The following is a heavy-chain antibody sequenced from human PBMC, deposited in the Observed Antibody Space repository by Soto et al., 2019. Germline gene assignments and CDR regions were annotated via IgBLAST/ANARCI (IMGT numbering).Heavy chain of an antibody. J-gene: IGHJ6*03. D-gene: IGHD6-6*01. CDR3: ARGGVRYSSSSRDYYYYMDV. Sequence: QVQLVQSGAEVKKPGASVKVSCKASGYTFTGYYMHWVRQAPGQGLEWMGWINPNSGGTNYAQKFQGWVTMTRDTSSSTAYMELSRLSSDDTAVYYCARGGVRYSSSSRDYYYYMDVWGKGTTVTVSS. CDR1: GYTFTGYY. V-gene: IGHV1-2*04. CDR2: INPNSGGT.